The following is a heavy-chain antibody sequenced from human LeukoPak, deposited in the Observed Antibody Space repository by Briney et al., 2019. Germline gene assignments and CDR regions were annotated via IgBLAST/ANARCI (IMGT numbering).Heavy chain of an antibody. D-gene: IGHD3-10*01. CDR1: GFTFSSYE. Sequence: GGSLRLSCAASGFTFSSYEMNWLRQARGKALEWVSYISSSGSTIYYADSVKGRFTISRDNAKNSLYLQMNSLRAEDTAVYYCARESRFGELNWFDPWGQGTLVTVSS. V-gene: IGHV3-48*03. CDR3: ARESRFGELNWFDP. J-gene: IGHJ5*02. CDR2: ISSSGSTI.